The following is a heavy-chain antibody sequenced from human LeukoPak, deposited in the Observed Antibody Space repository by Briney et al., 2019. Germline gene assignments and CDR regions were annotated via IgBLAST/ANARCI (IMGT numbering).Heavy chain of an antibody. D-gene: IGHD7-27*01. J-gene: IGHJ4*02. Sequence: PGGSLRLSCAASGFTFSSYAMSWVRQAPGKGLEWVSGIGGDDPYYADSVRGRFTTSRDNSKNTLYLHMNSLRAEDTAVYYCAKDGQSFNSNWDYLDSWGQGTLVTVSS. CDR2: IGGDDP. CDR3: AKDGQSFNSNWDYLDS. CDR1: GFTFSSYA. V-gene: IGHV3-23*01.